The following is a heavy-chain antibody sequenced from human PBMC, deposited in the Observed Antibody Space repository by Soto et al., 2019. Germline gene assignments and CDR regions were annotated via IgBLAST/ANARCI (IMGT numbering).Heavy chain of an antibody. CDR2: INPNSGGT. CDR3: ARDGAAADHYYYYGMDV. D-gene: IGHD6-13*01. Sequence: ASVKVSCEASGYTFTGYYIHWVRQAPGQGLEWMGWINPNSGGTNYAQKFQGWVTMTRDTSISTAYMELSRLRSDDTAVYYCARDGAAADHYYYYGMDVWGQGTTVTVSS. CDR1: GYTFTGYY. V-gene: IGHV1-2*04. J-gene: IGHJ6*02.